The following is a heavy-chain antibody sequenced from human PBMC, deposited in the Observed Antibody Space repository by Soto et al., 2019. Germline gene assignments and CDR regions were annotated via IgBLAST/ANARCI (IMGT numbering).Heavy chain of an antibody. Sequence: GGSLRLSCAASGFTFSSYTMNLVRQAPGKGLEWVSSISSSGGSTHYADSVKGRFTISRDNSKNTLYLQMNSLRAEDTAVYYCARGEGSPDGYFDYWGQGMLVTVSS. CDR3: ARGEGSPDGYFDY. CDR1: GFTFSSYT. D-gene: IGHD1-26*01. J-gene: IGHJ4*02. V-gene: IGHV3-23*01. CDR2: ISSSGGST.